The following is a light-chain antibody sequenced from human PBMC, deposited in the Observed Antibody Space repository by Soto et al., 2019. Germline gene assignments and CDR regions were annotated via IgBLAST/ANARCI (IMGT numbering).Light chain of an antibody. CDR1: QSISDW. J-gene: IGKJ2*01. CDR2: DAS. Sequence: DIQMTQSPSTLSASVGDRVTITCRASQSISDWLAWYQQKPGKAPKLLIYDASTLESGVPSRFSGSGSGTEFTLTISSLQPDDSATYYCQQCTSYSTFGQGTKVEIK. CDR3: QQCTSYST. V-gene: IGKV1-5*01.